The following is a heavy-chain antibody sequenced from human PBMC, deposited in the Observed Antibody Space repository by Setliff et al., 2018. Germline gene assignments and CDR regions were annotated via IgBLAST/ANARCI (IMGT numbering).Heavy chain of an antibody. CDR3: ARVYGGYFQ. CDR2: INHSGST. D-gene: IGHD2-21*02. CDR1: GGSFTDHF. Sequence: PSETLSLTCAVYGGSFTDHFWSWIRQPPGKGLEWIGEINHSGSTNYNPSLKSRVTISVDTSKNQFSLKLSSVTAADTAVYYCARVYGGYFQWGHGTLVTVSS. J-gene: IGHJ1*01. V-gene: IGHV4-34*01.